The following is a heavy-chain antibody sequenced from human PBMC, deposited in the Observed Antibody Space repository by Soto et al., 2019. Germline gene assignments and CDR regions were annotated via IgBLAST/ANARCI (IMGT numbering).Heavy chain of an antibody. V-gene: IGHV1-69*15. CDR1: GGTFSSYT. CDR2: IIPIFGTT. Sequence: QVQLVQSGAEVKKPGSSVKVSCKASGGTFSSYTISWVRQAPGQGLEWMGRIIPIFGTTTYAQKFQGRVTITADESTSTAHMELSSLRSEDTAVYYCARGLGTNAGGSWGQGTLVTVSS. D-gene: IGHD2-8*01. J-gene: IGHJ4*02. CDR3: ARGLGTNAGGS.